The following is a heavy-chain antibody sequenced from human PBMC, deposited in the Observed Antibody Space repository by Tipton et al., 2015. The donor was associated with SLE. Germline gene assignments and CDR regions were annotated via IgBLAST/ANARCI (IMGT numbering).Heavy chain of an antibody. CDR1: GRSFSGYY. CDR3: ARVSAYYDFWSGYYYYMDV. CDR2: IYYSGST. Sequence: LRLSCAVYGRSFSGYYWSWIRQPPGRGLEWIGYIYYSGSTNYNPSLKSRVTISVDTSKNQFSLKLSSVTAADTAVYYCARVSAYYDFWSGYYYYMDVWGKGTTVTVSS. D-gene: IGHD3-3*01. J-gene: IGHJ6*03. V-gene: IGHV4-59*01.